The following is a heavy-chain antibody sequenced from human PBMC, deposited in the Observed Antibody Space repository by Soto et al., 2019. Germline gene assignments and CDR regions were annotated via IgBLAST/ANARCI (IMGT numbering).Heavy chain of an antibody. CDR2: IFYSGTT. V-gene: IGHV4-39*01. CDR3: ARLLGTRRDQVPSDY. CDR1: GGFISSSNYY. J-gene: IGHJ4*02. D-gene: IGHD3-16*01. Sequence: QLQLQESGPGLVKPSETLSLICTVSGGFISSSNYYWGWIRQPPGKGLEWIGSIFYSGTTYYNPSLKSRVTISVDTSNNQFSLKLSSVTAADTAVYYCARLLGTRRDQVPSDYWGQGTLVTVSS.